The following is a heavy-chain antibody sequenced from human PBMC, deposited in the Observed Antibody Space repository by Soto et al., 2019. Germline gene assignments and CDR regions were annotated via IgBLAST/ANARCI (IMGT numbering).Heavy chain of an antibody. CDR2: ISAYNGNR. Sequence: QVPLVQSGAEVKKPGASVTVSCKTSGYTPTNYDIGWVRQAPGQGLEWMGWISAYNGNRNSAQKLQGRLTITTDTSTKTAYMELRSLRSDDTAVYYCARALYRSGTYYAFDNWGQGTLVTVSS. D-gene: IGHD1-26*01. V-gene: IGHV1-18*01. CDR1: GYTPTNYD. CDR3: ARALYRSGTYYAFDN. J-gene: IGHJ4*02.